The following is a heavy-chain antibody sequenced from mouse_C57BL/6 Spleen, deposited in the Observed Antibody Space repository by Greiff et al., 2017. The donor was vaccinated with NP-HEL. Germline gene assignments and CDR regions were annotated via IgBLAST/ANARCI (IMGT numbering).Heavy chain of an antibody. CDR2: IYPSDSET. D-gene: IGHD4-1*01. CDR1: GYTFTSYW. J-gene: IGHJ2*01. CDR3: ARVLGGDY. Sequence: QVQLKQPGAELVRPGSSVKLSCKASGYTFTSYWMDWVKQRPGQGLEWIGNIYPSDSETHYNQKFKDKATLTVDKSSSTAYMQLSSLTSEDSAVYYCARVLGGDYWGQGTTLTVSS. V-gene: IGHV1-61*01.